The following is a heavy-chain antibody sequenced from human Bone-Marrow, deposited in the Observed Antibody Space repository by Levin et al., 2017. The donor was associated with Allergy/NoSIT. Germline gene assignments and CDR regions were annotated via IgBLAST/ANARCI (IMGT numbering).Heavy chain of an antibody. V-gene: IGHV3-15*01. D-gene: IGHD1-26*01. CDR3: MEELWSN. Sequence: GGSLRLSCAASGFTFSNAWMSWVRQAPGRGLECVGRIKSKTDGGTTHYAAPVHGRFTISRADSKNTLFLHMNSLKTEDAAVYYCMEELWSNWGPGTLVTVSS. CDR1: GFTFSNAW. CDR2: IKSKTDGGTT. J-gene: IGHJ4*02.